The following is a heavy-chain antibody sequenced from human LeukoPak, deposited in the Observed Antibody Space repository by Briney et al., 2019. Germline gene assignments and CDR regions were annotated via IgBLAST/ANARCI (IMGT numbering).Heavy chain of an antibody. V-gene: IGHV3-48*03. CDR1: KFTFSIYD. D-gene: IGHD3-16*01. CDR2: ITGNGGVV. J-gene: IGHJ5*02. CDR3: TRNGGGLGP. Sequence: GGSLRLSCAASKFTFSIYDIIWVRQAPGKGLEWVTWITGNGGVVRYGDSVKGRFTISRDNAKNSVYLQMDSLRVEDTAVYYCTRNGGGLGPWGQGTLVTV.